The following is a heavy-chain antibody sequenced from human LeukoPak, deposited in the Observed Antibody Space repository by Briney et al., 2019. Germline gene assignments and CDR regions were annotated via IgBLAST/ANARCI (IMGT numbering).Heavy chain of an antibody. V-gene: IGHV4-34*01. CDR2: INHSVST. CDR3: ARGKAMDV. CDR1: GVSFSGYY. J-gene: IGHJ6*02. Sequence: SETLSLTCAVYGVSFSGYYWSCIRQPPGKGLEWIGKINHSVSTNYNPSLKSRVTISVDTSKNQFSLKLTSVTAADTAVYYCARGKAMDVWGHGTTVTVSS.